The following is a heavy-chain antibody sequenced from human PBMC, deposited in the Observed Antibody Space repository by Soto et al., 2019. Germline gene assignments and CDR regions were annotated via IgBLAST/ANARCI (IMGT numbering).Heavy chain of an antibody. CDR2: IYYSGST. J-gene: IGHJ3*02. Sequence: SETLSLTCTVSGGSISSGGYYWSWIRQHTGKGLEWIGYIYYSGSTYYNPSLKSRVTISVDTSKNQFSLKLSSVTAADTAVYYCASGYSSSSAFDIWGQGTMVTVSS. D-gene: IGHD6-13*01. CDR3: ASGYSSSSAFDI. V-gene: IGHV4-31*03. CDR1: GGSISSGGYY.